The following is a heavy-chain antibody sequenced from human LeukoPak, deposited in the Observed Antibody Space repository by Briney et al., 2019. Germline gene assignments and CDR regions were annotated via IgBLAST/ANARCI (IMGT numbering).Heavy chain of an antibody. D-gene: IGHD6-19*01. CDR2: VSGSGGRT. CDR1: GFTFSNYA. Sequence: GGSLRLSCAASGFTFSNYAMNWVRQAPGKGLEWVSAVSGSGGRTYYGDCVKGRFTISRDNSKNTLYLQMNSLRAEDTAVYYCAKGRWEGSGHLDYWGQGILVTVSS. CDR3: AKGRWEGSGHLDY. J-gene: IGHJ4*02. V-gene: IGHV3-23*01.